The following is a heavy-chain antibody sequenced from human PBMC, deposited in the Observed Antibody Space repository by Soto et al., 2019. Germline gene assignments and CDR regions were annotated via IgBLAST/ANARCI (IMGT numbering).Heavy chain of an antibody. D-gene: IGHD6-19*01. Sequence: GGSLRLSCAASGFTFSSYDMHWVRQAPGKGLEWVSAIGTAGDTYYPGSVKGRFTISRENAKNSLYLQMNSLRAGDTAVYYCARAAVAGRGGWFDPWGQGTLVTVSS. J-gene: IGHJ5*02. CDR2: IGTAGDT. CDR3: ARAAVAGRGGWFDP. V-gene: IGHV3-13*01. CDR1: GFTFSSYD.